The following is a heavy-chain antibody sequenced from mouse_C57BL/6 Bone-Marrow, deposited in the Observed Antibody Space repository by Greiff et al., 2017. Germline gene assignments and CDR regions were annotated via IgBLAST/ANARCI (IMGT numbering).Heavy chain of an antibody. CDR3: TGLGYYYGSSLLWYFDV. Sequence: EVKVVESGGGLVQPGGSMKLSCVASGFTFSNYWMNWVRQSPEKGLEWVAQIRLKSDNYATHYAESVKGRFTISRNDSKNSVYLQMNNLRAEDTGIYYCTGLGYYYGSSLLWYFDVWGTGTTVTVSS. D-gene: IGHD1-1*01. CDR2: IRLKSDNYAT. CDR1: GFTFSNYW. J-gene: IGHJ1*03. V-gene: IGHV6-3*01.